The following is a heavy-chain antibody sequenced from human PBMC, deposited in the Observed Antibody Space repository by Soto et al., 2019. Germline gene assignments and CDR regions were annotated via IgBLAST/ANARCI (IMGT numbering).Heavy chain of an antibody. V-gene: IGHV3-30*18. D-gene: IGHD1-7*01. CDR1: GFTFSTYT. CDR2: VIYDGSDK. CDR3: AKDKAGTTPYYFDD. Sequence: QVQLVESGGGVVQPGRSLRLSCVASGFTFSTYTVHWVRQAPGKGLEWVAAVIYDGSDKYYADSVKGRFTISRDNSKNTLYLQMNYLRLEDTAVYYCAKDKAGTTPYYFDDWGQGTLVTVAS. J-gene: IGHJ4*02.